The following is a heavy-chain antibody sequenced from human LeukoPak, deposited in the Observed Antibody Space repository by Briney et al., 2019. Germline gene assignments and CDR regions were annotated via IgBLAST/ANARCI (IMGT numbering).Heavy chain of an antibody. CDR3: ARAAYSSTWYSRYFDL. D-gene: IGHD6-13*01. J-gene: IGHJ2*01. CDR1: GFSFSSYG. V-gene: IGHV3-30*03. Sequence: GGSLRLSCAASGFSFSSYGMHWVRQAPGKGLEWVAVTSYDGSNKKYADSVKGRFTISRENAKNSLYLQMNSLRAGDTAVYYCARAAYSSTWYSRYFDLWGRGTLVTVSS. CDR2: TSYDGSNK.